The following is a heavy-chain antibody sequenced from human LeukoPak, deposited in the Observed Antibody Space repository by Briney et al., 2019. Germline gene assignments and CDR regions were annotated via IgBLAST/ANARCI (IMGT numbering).Heavy chain of an antibody. CDR1: GGSISSYY. J-gene: IGHJ3*02. D-gene: IGHD3-3*01. CDR3: ARDVRRGVFWSGYYILGNDAFDI. V-gene: IGHV4-59*01. Sequence: SETLSLTCTVSGGSISSYYWSWIRQPPGKGLEWIGYIYYSGSTNYTPSLKSRVTISVDTSKNQFSLKLSSVTAADTDVYYCARDVRRGVFWSGYYILGNDAFDIWGQGTMVTVSS. CDR2: IYYSGST.